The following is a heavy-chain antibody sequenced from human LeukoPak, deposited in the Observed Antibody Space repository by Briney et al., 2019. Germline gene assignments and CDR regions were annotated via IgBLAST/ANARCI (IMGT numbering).Heavy chain of an antibody. Sequence: PGGSLRLSCEASGVTFSSYWMTWVRQAPGKGLEWVANIKEDGSEKYYVDSVKGRFTISRDNARNSLYLQVNSLRAEDTALYYCARGMVYDDWGQGTLVTVSS. V-gene: IGHV3-7*01. CDR2: IKEDGSEK. D-gene: IGHD5/OR15-5a*01. CDR1: GVTFSSYW. CDR3: ARGMVYDD. J-gene: IGHJ4*02.